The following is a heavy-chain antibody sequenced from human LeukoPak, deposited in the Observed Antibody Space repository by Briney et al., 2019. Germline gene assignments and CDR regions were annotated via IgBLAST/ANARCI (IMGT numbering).Heavy chain of an antibody. J-gene: IGHJ4*02. V-gene: IGHV4-4*07. Sequence: SGTLSLTCTVSGGSISSYYWSWIRRPAGKGLEWIGRIYTSGSTNYSPSLKSRVTMSVDTSKNQFSLKLSSVTAADTAVYYCARDCSSTSCHDYWGQGTLVTVSS. CDR3: ARDCSSTSCHDY. D-gene: IGHD2-2*01. CDR1: GGSISSYY. CDR2: IYTSGST.